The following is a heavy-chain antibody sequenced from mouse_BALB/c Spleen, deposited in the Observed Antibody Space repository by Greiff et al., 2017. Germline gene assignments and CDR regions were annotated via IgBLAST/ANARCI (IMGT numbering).Heavy chain of an antibody. CDR3: ARWNDYDWFAY. D-gene: IGHD2-4*01. Sequence: QVHVKQSGAELARPGASVKLSCKASGYTFTSYWMQWVKQRPGQGLEWIGAIYPGDGDTRYTQKFKGKATLTADKSSSTAYMQLSSLASEDSAVYYCARWNDYDWFAYWGQGTLVTVSA. CDR1: GYTFTSYW. CDR2: IYPGDGDT. J-gene: IGHJ3*01. V-gene: IGHV1-87*01.